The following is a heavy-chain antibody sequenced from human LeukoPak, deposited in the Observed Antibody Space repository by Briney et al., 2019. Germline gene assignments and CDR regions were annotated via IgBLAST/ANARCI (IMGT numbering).Heavy chain of an antibody. CDR1: GYTFTSYG. V-gene: IGHV1-18*04. D-gene: IGHD6-19*01. CDR3: ARELYSSGWYHFDY. Sequence: ASVKVSCKASGYTFTSYGISWVRQAPGQGLEWMGWISAYNGNTNHAQRLQGRVTMTTDTSTSTAYMELRSLRSDDTAVYYCARELYSSGWYHFDYWGQGTLVTVSS. J-gene: IGHJ4*02. CDR2: ISAYNGNT.